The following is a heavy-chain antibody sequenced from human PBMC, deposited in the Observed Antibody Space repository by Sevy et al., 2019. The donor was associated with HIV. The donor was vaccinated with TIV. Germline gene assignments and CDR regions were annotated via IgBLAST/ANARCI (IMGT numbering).Heavy chain of an antibody. D-gene: IGHD3-22*01. CDR1: GFTFSSYA. Sequence: GGSLRLSCAASGFTFSSYAMHWVRQAPGKGLEWVAVISYDGSNKYYADSVKGRFTISRDNSKNTLYLQMNSLRAEDTAVYYCARGTMIVVTPRGAFDIWGQGTMVTVSS. CDR2: ISYDGSNK. CDR3: ARGTMIVVTPRGAFDI. J-gene: IGHJ3*02. V-gene: IGHV3-30-3*01.